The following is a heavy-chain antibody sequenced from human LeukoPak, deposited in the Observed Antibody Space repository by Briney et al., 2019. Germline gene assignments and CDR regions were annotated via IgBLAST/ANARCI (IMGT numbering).Heavy chain of an antibody. D-gene: IGHD2-2*01. CDR1: GFTFDDYA. CDR2: ISYDGSNK. V-gene: IGHV3-30*18. CDR3: AKDPSHDAFDI. J-gene: IGHJ3*02. Sequence: GGSLRLSCAASGFTFDDYAMHWVRQAPGKGLEWVAVISYDGSNKYYADSMKGRFTISRDNSKNTLYLQMNSLRAEDTAVYYCAKDPSHDAFDIWGQGTMVTVSS.